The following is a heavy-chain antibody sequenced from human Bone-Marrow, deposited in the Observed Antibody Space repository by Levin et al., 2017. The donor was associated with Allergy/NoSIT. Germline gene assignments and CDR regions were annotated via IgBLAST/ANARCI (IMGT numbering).Heavy chain of an antibody. J-gene: IGHJ6*02. Sequence: PSETLSLTCAASGFTFGNCWMSWVRQAPGKGLEWVANIKQDGSEKHYVDSVKGRFTVSRDNAKNSLYLQMNSLRAEDTAVYYCAAYFYGSVVGYGMDFWGQGTTVTVSS. D-gene: IGHD3-10*01. V-gene: IGHV3-7*01. CDR1: GFTFGNCW. CDR2: IKQDGSEK. CDR3: AAYFYGSVVGYGMDF.